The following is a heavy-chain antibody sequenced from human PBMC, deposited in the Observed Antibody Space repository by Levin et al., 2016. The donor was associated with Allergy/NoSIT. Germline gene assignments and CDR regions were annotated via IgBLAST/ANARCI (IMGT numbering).Heavy chain of an antibody. J-gene: IGHJ4*02. D-gene: IGHD2-21*02. Sequence: GGSLRLSCVVSEFTFTMYAMNWVRQAPGKGLEWVSTIGGAYDTYYADSVKGRFTISRDNSQKALFLQMNSLGADDTAIYYCTIDYSVSHFCYYYWGQGILVTVSS. CDR2: IGGAYDT. CDR3: TIDYSVSHFCYYY. CDR1: EFTFTMYA. V-gene: IGHV3-23*01.